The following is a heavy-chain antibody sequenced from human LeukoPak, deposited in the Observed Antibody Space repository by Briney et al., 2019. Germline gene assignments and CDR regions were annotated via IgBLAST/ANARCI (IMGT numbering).Heavy chain of an antibody. J-gene: IGHJ4*02. CDR3: AKCKPPVSGVLPLFDY. CDR1: GFTFSSYA. D-gene: IGHD3-10*01. Sequence: GGSLRLSCAASGFTFSSYAMSWVRQAPGKGLEWVSAISGSGGSTYYADSVKGRFTISRDNSKNTLYLQMNSLRAEDTAVYYCAKCKPPVSGVLPLFDYWGQGTLVTVSS. V-gene: IGHV3-23*01. CDR2: ISGSGGST.